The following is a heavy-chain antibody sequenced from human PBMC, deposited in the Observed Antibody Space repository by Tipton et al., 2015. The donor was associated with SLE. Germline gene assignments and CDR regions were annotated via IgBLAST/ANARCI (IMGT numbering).Heavy chain of an antibody. D-gene: IGHD3-3*01. CDR1: GGSISSSSYY. J-gene: IGHJ6*02. CDR2: IYYIGRT. CDR3: AREGRVLWSPPV. V-gene: IGHV4-39*07. Sequence: TLSLTCTVSGGSISSSSYYWGGIRQPPGKGLEWIGSIYYIGRTYYNPSLKSRVTISEDTAKNHFSLKLSSVTAANTAVYYCAREGRVLWSPPVWGQGTTVTVSS.